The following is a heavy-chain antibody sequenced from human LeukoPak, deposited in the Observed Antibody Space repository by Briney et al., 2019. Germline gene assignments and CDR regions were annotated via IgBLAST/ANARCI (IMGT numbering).Heavy chain of an antibody. V-gene: IGHV4-30-4*01. CDR3: ARDFTSGYGGTDI. CDR1: GGSISSGDSY. D-gene: IGHD5-12*01. CDR2: IYYSGST. Sequence: PSETLSLNCTVAGGSISSGDSYWSWIRQPPGKGLEWIGYIYYSGSTYYNASLKSRVTISVDTSKHQFSLELSSVTAADTAVYYCARDFTSGYGGTDIWGQGTMVTVSS. J-gene: IGHJ3*02.